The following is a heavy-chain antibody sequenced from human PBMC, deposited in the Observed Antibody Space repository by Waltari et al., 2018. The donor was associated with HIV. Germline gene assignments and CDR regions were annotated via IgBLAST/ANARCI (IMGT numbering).Heavy chain of an antibody. V-gene: IGHV3-30*01. J-gene: IGHJ4*02. CDR1: GFIFRAFA. CDR2: ISRDGSSK. Sequence: QVQLVESGGGLVQPGGSLRLSCEASGFIFRAFAIHWVRQAPGKGLEWVAVISRDGSSKYYADSVQGRFTISRDNSKNSLHLHMNSLRPKDTAVYYCAREGIVAAPFDFWGLGTLVTVSS. CDR3: AREGIVAAPFDF. D-gene: IGHD2-15*01.